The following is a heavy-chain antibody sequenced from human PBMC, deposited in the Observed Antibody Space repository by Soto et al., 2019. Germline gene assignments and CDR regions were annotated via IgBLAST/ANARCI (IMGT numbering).Heavy chain of an antibody. Sequence: ASVKVSCKASGYTFISYYMHWVRQAPGQGLEWMGIINPSGGSTSYAQKFQGRVTMTRDTSTSTVYMELSSLRSEDTAVYYCARVITMVRGAESYFDYWGQGTLVTVSS. CDR2: INPSGGST. J-gene: IGHJ4*02. CDR1: GYTFISYY. CDR3: ARVITMVRGAESYFDY. V-gene: IGHV1-46*01. D-gene: IGHD3-10*01.